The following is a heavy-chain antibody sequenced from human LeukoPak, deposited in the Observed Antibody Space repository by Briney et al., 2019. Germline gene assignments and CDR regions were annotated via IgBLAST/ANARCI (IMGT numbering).Heavy chain of an antibody. Sequence: ASVKVSCKASGYTFTSYDINWVRQATGQGLEWMGWMNPNRGNTGYAQKFQGRVTMTRNTSISTAYMELSSLRSEDTAVYYCARIGRGYSYGNSYYFDYWGQGTLVTVSS. CDR1: GYTFTSYD. CDR2: MNPNRGNT. D-gene: IGHD5-18*01. J-gene: IGHJ4*02. V-gene: IGHV1-8*01. CDR3: ARIGRGYSYGNSYYFDY.